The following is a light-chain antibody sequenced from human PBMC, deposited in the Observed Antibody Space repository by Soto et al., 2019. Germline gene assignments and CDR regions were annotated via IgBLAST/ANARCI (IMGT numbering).Light chain of an antibody. J-gene: IGKJ1*01. CDR3: QQSCITPWT. CDR2: HAS. Sequence: DIQMTQSPSSLSASVGDRVTITCRASQSISSYLNWFQQKPGKAPNLLIYHASTLQSGVPSRFSGSGSGTYFTLTISSLQPEDFATYFCQQSCITPWTFGRGTRMEIK. CDR1: QSISSY. V-gene: IGKV1-39*01.